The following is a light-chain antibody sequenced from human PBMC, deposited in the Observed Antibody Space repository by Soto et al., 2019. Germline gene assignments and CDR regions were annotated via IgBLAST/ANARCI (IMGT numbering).Light chain of an antibody. CDR3: AAWDDSLNGRV. CDR2: DVG. CDR1: DSDVGAFYY. Sequence: QSALTQPASVSGAPGQSITISCTGTDSDVGAFYYVSWYQQYPGKAPKLMIYDVGDRPSGVSNRFSGSKSGNTASLTISGLQAEDEADYYCAAWDDSLNGRVFGTGTKLTVL. J-gene: IGLJ1*01. V-gene: IGLV2-14*01.